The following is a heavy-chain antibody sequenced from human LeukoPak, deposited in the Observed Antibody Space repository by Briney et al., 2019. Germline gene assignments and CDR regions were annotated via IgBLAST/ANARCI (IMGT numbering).Heavy chain of an antibody. D-gene: IGHD1-26*01. CDR1: GYTFTGYY. Sequence: ASVKVSCKASGYTFTGYYMHWVRQAPGQGLEWMGRINPDSGDTNYAQKFQGRDTMTRDTSINTAYMELSRLTSDDTAVYYCARDRLGNYYLFDFWGQGTLVTVSS. V-gene: IGHV1-2*06. CDR3: ARDRLGNYYLFDF. CDR2: INPDSGDT. J-gene: IGHJ4*02.